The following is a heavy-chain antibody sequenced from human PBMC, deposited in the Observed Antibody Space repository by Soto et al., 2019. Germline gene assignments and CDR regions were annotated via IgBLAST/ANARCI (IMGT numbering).Heavy chain of an antibody. D-gene: IGHD2-2*01. J-gene: IGHJ6*02. CDR2: IGTAGDT. CDR1: GFTFSSYD. Sequence: EVQLVESGGGLVQPGGSLRLSCAASGFTFSSYDMHWVRQATGKGLEWVSAIGTAGDTYYPGSVKGRFTISRENAKNSLYLQMNSLRAEDTAVYYCAREQGQYRYYYYGMDVWGQGTTVTVSS. V-gene: IGHV3-13*01. CDR3: AREQGQYRYYYYGMDV.